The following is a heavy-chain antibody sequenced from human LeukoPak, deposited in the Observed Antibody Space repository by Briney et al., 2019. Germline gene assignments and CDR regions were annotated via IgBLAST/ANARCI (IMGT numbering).Heavy chain of an antibody. J-gene: IGHJ5*02. CDR3: ARHLLGYYDENWFDP. Sequence: SETLSLTCTVSGGSISSSSYYWGWIRQPPGKGLEWIGSIYYSGSTYYNPSLKSRVTISVDTSKNQFSLKLSSVTAADTAVYYCARHLLGYYDENWFDPWGQGTLVTVSS. D-gene: IGHD3-22*01. CDR2: IYYSGST. CDR1: GGSISSSSYY. V-gene: IGHV4-39*01.